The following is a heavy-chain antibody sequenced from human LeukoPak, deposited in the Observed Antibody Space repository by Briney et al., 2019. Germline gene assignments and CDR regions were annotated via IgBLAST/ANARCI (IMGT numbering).Heavy chain of an antibody. Sequence: SETLSLTCAVYGGSFSGYYWSWIRQPPGKGLEWIGEINHSGSTNYNPSLKSRVTISVDTSKNQFSLKLSSVTAADTAVYYCARSTYYSGRYSSGWKGDFDYWGQGTLVTVSS. J-gene: IGHJ4*02. CDR3: ARSTYYSGRYSSGWKGDFDY. D-gene: IGHD6-19*01. CDR2: INHSGST. V-gene: IGHV4-34*01. CDR1: GGSFSGYY.